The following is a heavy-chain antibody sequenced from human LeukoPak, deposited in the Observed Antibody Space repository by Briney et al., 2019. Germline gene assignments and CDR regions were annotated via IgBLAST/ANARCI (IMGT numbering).Heavy chain of an antibody. CDR3: ARGQRSTLFGVAVED. CDR2: MNPDSGDT. CDR1: GYTFTTYD. Sequence: ASVKVSCKASGYTFTTYDINWARQATGQGLEWMGWMNPDSGDTGYAQKFQGRVTMTRNTSISTAYLELSSLTSDDTAVYYCARGQRSTLFGVAVEDWGQGSLVTVSS. J-gene: IGHJ4*02. V-gene: IGHV1-8*01. D-gene: IGHD3-3*01.